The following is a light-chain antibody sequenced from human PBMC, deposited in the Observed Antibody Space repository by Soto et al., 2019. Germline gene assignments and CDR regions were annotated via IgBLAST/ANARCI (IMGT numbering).Light chain of an antibody. CDR2: DAS. V-gene: IGKV1-5*01. CDR3: QQYNSYSRT. CDR1: RSISSW. Sequence: DIQMTQSPSTLSASVGDRVTITCRASRSISSWLAWYQQKPGKAPKLLIYDASSLASGVPSRFSGSGSGTEFTLTISSLQPDDFATYYCQQYNSYSRTFGQGTKVEIK. J-gene: IGKJ1*01.